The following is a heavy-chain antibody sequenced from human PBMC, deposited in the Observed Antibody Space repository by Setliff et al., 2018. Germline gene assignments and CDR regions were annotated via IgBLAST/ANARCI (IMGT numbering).Heavy chain of an antibody. D-gene: IGHD6-6*01. CDR2: VQFDGSNK. J-gene: IGHJ4*02. CDR3: ARDPQQLVIRYYFDY. CDR1: GFSFNTYG. V-gene: IGHV3-30*02. Sequence: GGSLRLSCAASGFSFNTYGMHWVRQAPGEGLEWVAFVQFDGSNKYYADSVKGRFTISRDNSKNTLYLQMNSLRAEDTAVYYCARDPQQLVIRYYFDYWGQGTLVTVSS.